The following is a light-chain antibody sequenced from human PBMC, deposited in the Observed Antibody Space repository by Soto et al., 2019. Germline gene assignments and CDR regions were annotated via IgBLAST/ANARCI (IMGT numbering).Light chain of an antibody. CDR1: SSDVGGYKY. CDR3: SSYTGSSIYV. V-gene: IGLV2-14*01. Sequence: QSVLTQPASVSGSPGQSITISRTGTSSDVGGYKYVSWYQQHPGKAPKLLIYEVSNRPSGVSNRFSGSKSGNTASLTISGLQAEDEADYYCSSYTGSSIYVFGTGTKVTVL. CDR2: EVS. J-gene: IGLJ1*01.